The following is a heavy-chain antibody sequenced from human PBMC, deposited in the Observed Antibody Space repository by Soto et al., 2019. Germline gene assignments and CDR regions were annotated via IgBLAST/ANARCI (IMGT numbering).Heavy chain of an antibody. CDR3: ARPFWSGYYTWWFDP. V-gene: IGHV3-74*01. D-gene: IGHD3-3*01. CDR1: GFTFSSYW. Sequence: GGSLRLSCAASGFTFSSYWMHWVRQAPGKGLVWVSRINSDGSSTSYADSVKGRFTISRDNAKNTLYLQMNSLRAEDTAVYYCARPFWSGYYTWWFDPWGQGTLVTVSS. J-gene: IGHJ5*02. CDR2: INSDGSST.